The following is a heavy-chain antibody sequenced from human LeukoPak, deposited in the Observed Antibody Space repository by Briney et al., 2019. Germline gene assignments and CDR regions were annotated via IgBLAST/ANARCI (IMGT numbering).Heavy chain of an antibody. Sequence: ASVKVSCKASGYTFTSYGISWVRQAPGQGLEWMGWISAYNGNTNYAQKLQGRVTMTTDTSTSTAYMELRSLRSDDTAVYYCARDAGRSSGFYGENWFDPWGQGTLVTVSS. J-gene: IGHJ5*02. D-gene: IGHD6-19*01. CDR1: GYTFTSYG. CDR2: ISAYNGNT. CDR3: ARDAGRSSGFYGENWFDP. V-gene: IGHV1-18*01.